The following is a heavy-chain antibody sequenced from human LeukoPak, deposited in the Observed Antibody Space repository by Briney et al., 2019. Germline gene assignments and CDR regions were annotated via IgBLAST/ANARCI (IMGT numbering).Heavy chain of an antibody. Sequence: SETLSLTCTVSGGSISSYYWSWIRQPPGKGLEWIGYIYYSGSTNYNPSLKSRVTISVDTSKNQFSLKLSSVTAADTAVYYCARGHRIVVVLGTTRTHRDYYMDVWGKGTTVTVSS. CDR2: IYYSGST. CDR1: GGSISSYY. J-gene: IGHJ6*03. D-gene: IGHD2-15*01. V-gene: IGHV4-59*12. CDR3: ARGHRIVVVLGTTRTHRDYYMDV.